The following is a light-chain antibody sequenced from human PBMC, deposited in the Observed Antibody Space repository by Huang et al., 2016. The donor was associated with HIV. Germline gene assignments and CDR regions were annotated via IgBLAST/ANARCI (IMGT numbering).Light chain of an antibody. V-gene: IGKV1-39*01. J-gene: IGKJ1*01. CDR3: QQSSSTPWT. CDR2: ASS. Sequence: DIQMTQSPSSLSASVGDRVTITCRASQSISSYLNWYQQKPGKAPKLLIYASSSLQSGVPSRFSCSGSGTDFALSISSLQPEDFASYYCQQSSSTPWTFGQGTKVEIK. CDR1: QSISSY.